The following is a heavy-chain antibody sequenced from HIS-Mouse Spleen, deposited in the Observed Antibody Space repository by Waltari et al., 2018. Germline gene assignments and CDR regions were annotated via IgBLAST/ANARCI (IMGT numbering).Heavy chain of an antibody. CDR2: IYYSGST. V-gene: IGHV4-39*07. CDR1: GGPISSSRYY. CDR3: AREIPYSSSWYDWYFDL. D-gene: IGHD6-13*01. Sequence: QLQLQESGPGLVKPSETLSLPCTVPGGPISSSRYYWGWIRQPPGKGLGWIGSIYYSGSTYYNPALKSRVTIAVDTSKNQFSLKLSSVTAADTAVYYCAREIPYSSSWYDWYFDLWGRGTLVTVSS. J-gene: IGHJ2*01.